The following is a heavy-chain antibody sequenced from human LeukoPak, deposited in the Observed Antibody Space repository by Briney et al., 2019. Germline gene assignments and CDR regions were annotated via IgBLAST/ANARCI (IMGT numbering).Heavy chain of an antibody. J-gene: IGHJ3*02. D-gene: IGHD1-26*01. Sequence: PGGSLRLSCAASGFTFSSYSMNWVRQAPGKGLEWVSSISSSSSYIYYADSVKGRFTISRDNAKNSLYLQMNSLRAEDAAVYYCAREGSGSYFGNQWTSAFDIWGQGTMVTVSS. V-gene: IGHV3-21*01. CDR2: ISSSSSYI. CDR3: AREGSGSYFGNQWTSAFDI. CDR1: GFTFSSYS.